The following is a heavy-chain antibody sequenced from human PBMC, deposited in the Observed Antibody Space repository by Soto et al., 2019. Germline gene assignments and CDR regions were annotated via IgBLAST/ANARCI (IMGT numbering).Heavy chain of an antibody. J-gene: IGHJ4*02. CDR3: AIDQTQNQYGGNSRWYFDY. V-gene: IGHV1-69*01. CDR1: GGTFSSYA. CDR2: IIPIFGTA. D-gene: IGHD2-21*02. Sequence: QVQLVQSGAEVKKPGSSVKVSCKASGGTFSSYAISWVRQAPGQGLEWMGGIIPIFGTANYEQKFQGRVTITEDESTSTAYMELSSLRSADTAVYYCAIDQTQNQYGGNSRWYFDYWGQGTLVTVSS.